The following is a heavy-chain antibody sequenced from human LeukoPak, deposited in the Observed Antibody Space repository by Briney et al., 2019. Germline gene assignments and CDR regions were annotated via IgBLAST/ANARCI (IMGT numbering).Heavy chain of an antibody. CDR3: ARGQRYADY. CDR1: GFTFSSYW. D-gene: IGHD1-1*01. Sequence: PGGSLRLSCAASGFTFSSYWMYWVRQAPGKGLVWVSRTNSDGSSIRYADSVKGRFTISRDNAKNTLYLQMNSQSLEDTAVYYCARGQRYADYWGQGTLVTVCS. J-gene: IGHJ4*02. V-gene: IGHV3-74*01. CDR2: TNSDGSSI.